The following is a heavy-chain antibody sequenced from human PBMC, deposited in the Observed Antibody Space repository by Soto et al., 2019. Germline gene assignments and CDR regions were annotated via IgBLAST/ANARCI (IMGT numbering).Heavy chain of an antibody. CDR3: ARGGRGYSYGTPAYGMDV. J-gene: IGHJ6*02. V-gene: IGHV4-34*01. CDR2: INHSGST. Sequence: SETLSLTCAVYGGSFSGYYWSWIRQPPGKGLEWIGEINHSGSTNYNPSLKSRVTISVDTSKNQFSLKLSSVTAADTAVYYCARGGRGYSYGTPAYGMDVWGQGTTVTVSS. CDR1: GGSFSGYY. D-gene: IGHD5-18*01.